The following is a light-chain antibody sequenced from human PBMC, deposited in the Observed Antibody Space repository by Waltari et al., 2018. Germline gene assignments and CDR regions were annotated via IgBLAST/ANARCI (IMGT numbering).Light chain of an antibody. CDR3: QQYNNWPQT. V-gene: IGKV3-15*01. J-gene: IGKJ1*01. CDR1: QSVSSN. CDR2: GAS. Sequence: EIVMTQSPVTPSVSPGERATLSCRASQSVSSNSAWYQQKPGQAPRLPIYGASTRATGIPARFSGSGSGTEFTLTISSLQSEDFSVYYCQQYNNWPQTFGQGTKVEIK.